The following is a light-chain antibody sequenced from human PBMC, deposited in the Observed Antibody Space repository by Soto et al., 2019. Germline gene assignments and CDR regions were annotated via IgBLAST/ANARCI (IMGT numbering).Light chain of an antibody. CDR3: QQYNSWPLT. CDR2: GAS. CDR1: QSISNK. J-gene: IGKJ4*01. V-gene: IGKV3-15*01. Sequence: EIVMTQSPATLSMSPGETATLSCRASQSISNKVAWYQQKPGQAPRLLIYGASTRATGVPARFSGSGSGTEFILSISSLQSEHFAVYYCQQYNSWPLTVGGGTKVEIK.